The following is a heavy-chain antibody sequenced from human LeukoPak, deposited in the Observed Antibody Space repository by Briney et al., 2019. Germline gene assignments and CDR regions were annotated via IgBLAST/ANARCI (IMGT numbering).Heavy chain of an antibody. V-gene: IGHV1-18*01. CDR1: GYTFTSYD. D-gene: IGHD2-2*01. Sequence: GASVKVSCKASGYTFTSYDISWVRQAPGQGLEWMGWISAYNGNTNYAQKLQGRVTMTTDTSTSTAYMELRSLRSDDTAVYYCARDSIVPAAIPFDYWGQGTLVTVSS. CDR3: ARDSIVPAAIPFDY. J-gene: IGHJ4*02. CDR2: ISAYNGNT.